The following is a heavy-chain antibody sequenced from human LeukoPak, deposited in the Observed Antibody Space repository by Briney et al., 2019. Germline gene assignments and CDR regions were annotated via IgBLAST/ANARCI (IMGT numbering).Heavy chain of an antibody. J-gene: IGHJ3*02. CDR2: IYYSGST. CDR1: GGSISSSSYY. CDR3: ARLLRYFDWTQLDAFDI. D-gene: IGHD3-9*01. Sequence: SETLSLACTVSGGSISSSSYYWGWIRQPPGKGLEWIGSIYYSGSTYYNPSLKSRVTISVDTSKNQFSLKLSSVTAADTAVYYCARLLRYFDWTQLDAFDIWGQGTMVTVSS. V-gene: IGHV4-39*01.